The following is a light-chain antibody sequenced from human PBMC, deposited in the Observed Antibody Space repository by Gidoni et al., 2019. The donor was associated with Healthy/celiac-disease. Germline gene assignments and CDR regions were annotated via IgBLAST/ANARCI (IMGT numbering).Light chain of an antibody. CDR2: WAS. CDR1: QSVLYSSNNKNY. CDR3: QQYYSISRQGYS. J-gene: IGKJ2*03. V-gene: IGKV4-1*01. Sequence: DIVMTQSPDSLAVSLGERATINCKSSQSVLYSSNNKNYLSWYQQKPGQPPKLLIYWASTRESGVPDRVSGSGSGTDFTLTISSLQAEDVAVYYCQQYYSISRQGYSFGQGTKLEIK.